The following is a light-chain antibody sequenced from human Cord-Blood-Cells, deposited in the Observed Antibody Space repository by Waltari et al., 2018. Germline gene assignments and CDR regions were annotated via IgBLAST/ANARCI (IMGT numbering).Light chain of an antibody. CDR1: QSISSW. V-gene: IGKV1-5*03. Sequence: DIQMTQSPSTLSASVGDRVTITCRASQSISSWLAWYQQKPGKAPKLLIYKASSLESWVPSRFSGSGSWTEFTLTISSLQPDDFATYYCQQYNSYSVTFGPGTKVDIK. CDR2: KAS. CDR3: QQYNSYSVT. J-gene: IGKJ3*01.